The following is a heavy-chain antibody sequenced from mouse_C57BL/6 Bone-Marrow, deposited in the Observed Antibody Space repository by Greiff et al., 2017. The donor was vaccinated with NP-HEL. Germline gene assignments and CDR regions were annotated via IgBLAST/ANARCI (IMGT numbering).Heavy chain of an antibody. CDR2: IYPRSGNT. CDR3: ASYYGGY. CDR1: GYTFTSYG. D-gene: IGHD1-1*01. V-gene: IGHV1-81*01. Sequence: VKLVESGAELARPGASVKLSCKASGYTFTSYGISWVKQRTGQGLEWIGEIYPRSGNTYYNEKFKGKATLTADKSSSTAYMELRSLTSEDSAVYFCASYYGGYWGQGTLVTVSA. J-gene: IGHJ3*02.